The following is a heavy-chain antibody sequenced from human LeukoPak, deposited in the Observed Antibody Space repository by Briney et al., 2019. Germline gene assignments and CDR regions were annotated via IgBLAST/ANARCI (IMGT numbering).Heavy chain of an antibody. CDR1: GGSISSSYY. D-gene: IGHD3-3*01. Sequence: SETLSLTCTVSGGSISSSYYWGWIRQPPGKGLEWVGDVDYSGTTSYNPSLKNRVTISIDTSKNSFSLKLNSVTTADTAIYYCARIGYYDFWRGSFFEYWGQGALVTVSS. J-gene: IGHJ4*02. V-gene: IGHV4-61*03. CDR2: VDYSGTT. CDR3: ARIGYYDFWRGSFFEY.